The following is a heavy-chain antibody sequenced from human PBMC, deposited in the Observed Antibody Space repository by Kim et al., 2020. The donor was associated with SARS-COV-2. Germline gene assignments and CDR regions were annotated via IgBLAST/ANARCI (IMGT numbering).Heavy chain of an antibody. CDR2: ISAYNGNT. D-gene: IGHD4-4*01. J-gene: IGHJ5*02. V-gene: IGHV1-18*01. CDR3: ARARDYSNYVGWFDP. Sequence: ASVKVSCKASGYTFTSYGISWVRQAPGQGLEWMGWISAYNGNTNYAQKLQGRVTMTTDTSTSTAYMELRSLRSDDTAVYYCARARDYSNYVGWFDPWGQGTLVTVSS. CDR1: GYTFTSYG.